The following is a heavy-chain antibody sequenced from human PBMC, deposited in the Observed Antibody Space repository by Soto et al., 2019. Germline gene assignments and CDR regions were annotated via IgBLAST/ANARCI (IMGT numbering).Heavy chain of an antibody. CDR1: GGSIDSYY. D-gene: IGHD1-26*01. CDR3: ARGGPSGSYHWFDP. V-gene: IGHV4-59*01. Sequence: SETLSLTCTVSGGSIDSYYWTWIRQPPGKGLEWIGYVYYTGTTTYSPSLKSRVTISVDTSKNQLSLKLSSVTAADTAVYYCARGGPSGSYHWFDPWGQGSLVTVSS. CDR2: VYYTGTT. J-gene: IGHJ5*02.